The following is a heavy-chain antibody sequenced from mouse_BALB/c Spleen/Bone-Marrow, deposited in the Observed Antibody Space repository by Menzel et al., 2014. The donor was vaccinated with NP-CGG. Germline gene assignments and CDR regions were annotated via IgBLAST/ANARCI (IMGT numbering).Heavy chain of an antibody. J-gene: IGHJ1*01. Sequence: VQRVESGPGLVAPSQSLSITCTVSGFSLKNYGVHWVREPPGKGLEWLGVIGTGRGTNYNSALMSRLSISKDNSKSQVFLKMNSLQTDDTAMYYWARDRAYGNWYFDVWGAGTTVTVSS. CDR1: GFSLKNYG. V-gene: IGHV2-9*02. CDR3: ARDRAYGNWYFDV. D-gene: IGHD2-1*01. CDR2: IGTGRGT.